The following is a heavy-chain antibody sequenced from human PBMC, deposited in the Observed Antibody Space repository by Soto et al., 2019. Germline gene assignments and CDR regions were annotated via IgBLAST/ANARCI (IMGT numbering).Heavy chain of an antibody. Sequence: GASVKVSCKASGYTFNRYYMHWVRQAPGPGLEWMGWISPHTGGTTYAQKFQGRVTMTRDTSVITAFMELSRLGSDDTAVYYCARASQMVINPYYYPMDVWGQGTTVTVSS. V-gene: IGHV1-2*02. J-gene: IGHJ6*02. CDR2: ISPHTGGT. CDR3: ARASQMVINPYYYPMDV. D-gene: IGHD3-22*01. CDR1: GYTFNRYY.